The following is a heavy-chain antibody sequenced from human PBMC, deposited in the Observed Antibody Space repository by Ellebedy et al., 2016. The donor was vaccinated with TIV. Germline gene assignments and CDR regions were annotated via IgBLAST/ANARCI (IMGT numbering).Heavy chain of an antibody. D-gene: IGHD3-9*01. CDR3: ARVPDIFFDY. CDR2: INHSGST. J-gene: IGHJ4*02. Sequence: SETLSLTCAVYGGSFSGYYWSWIRQPPGKGLEWIGEINHSGSTNYNPSLKSRVTISVDTSKNQFSLKLSSVTAADTAVYYCARVPDIFFDYWGQGTLVTVSS. CDR1: GGSFSGYY. V-gene: IGHV4-34*01.